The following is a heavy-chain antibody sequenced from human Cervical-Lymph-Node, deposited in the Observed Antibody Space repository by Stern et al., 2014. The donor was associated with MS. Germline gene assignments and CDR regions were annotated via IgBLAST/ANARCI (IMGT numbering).Heavy chain of an antibody. J-gene: IGHJ5*02. CDR1: GFRFSDYY. CDR3: GRGIKTFDP. D-gene: IGHD5-24*01. CDR2: INPKNGDT. Sequence: VQLEESGAEVKKPGASVKVSCEASGFRFSDYYIHWVRQAPGPGLEWMGCINPKNGDTQSAQRFQGRVSMTRDTSISTAYMELSSLKSDDTAMYYCGRGIKTFDPWGQGTLVTVSS. V-gene: IGHV1-2*02.